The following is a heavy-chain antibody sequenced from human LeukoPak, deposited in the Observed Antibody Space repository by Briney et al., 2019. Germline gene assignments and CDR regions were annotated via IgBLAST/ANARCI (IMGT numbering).Heavy chain of an antibody. D-gene: IGHD6-19*01. Sequence: GGSLRLSCAASGFTFSNYSMNWVRQAPGKGLEWVSSIISRSNYIYYADSVKGRFTISRDNVKNSLYLQMNSLRAEDTAVYYCARDDDSSGWGIYYYYGMDVWGQGTSVTVSS. CDR2: IISRSNYI. J-gene: IGHJ6*02. CDR3: ARDDDSSGWGIYYYYGMDV. CDR1: GFTFSNYS. V-gene: IGHV3-21*01.